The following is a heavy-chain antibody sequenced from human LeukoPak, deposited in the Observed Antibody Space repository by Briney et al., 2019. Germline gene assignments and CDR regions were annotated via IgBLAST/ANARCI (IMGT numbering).Heavy chain of an antibody. CDR1: GFTVSSNY. CDR3: ARDREEYSGSYRY. V-gene: IGHV3-53*01. J-gene: IGHJ4*02. D-gene: IGHD1-26*01. CDR2: IYSGGST. Sequence: GGSLRLSCAASGFTVSSNYMSWVRQAPGKGLEWVSVIYSGGSTYHADSVKGRFTISRDNSKNTLYLQMNSLRAEDTAVYYCARDREEYSGSYRYWGQGTLVTVSS.